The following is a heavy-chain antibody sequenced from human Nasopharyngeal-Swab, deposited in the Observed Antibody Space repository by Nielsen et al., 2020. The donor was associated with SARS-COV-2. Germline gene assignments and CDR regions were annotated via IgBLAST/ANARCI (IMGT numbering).Heavy chain of an antibody. J-gene: IGHJ6*02. Sequence: GESLKISCAASGFTVSSNYMSWVRQAPGKGLEWVSVIYSGGSTYYADSVKGRFTISRDNSKNTLFLQMNSLRVEDTAVYYCAKEPKLDDGGLYYYYYGVDVWGQGTTVTVSS. CDR2: IYSGGST. V-gene: IGHV3-66*01. CDR3: AKEPKLDDGGLYYYYYGVDV. CDR1: GFTVSSNY. D-gene: IGHD4-23*01.